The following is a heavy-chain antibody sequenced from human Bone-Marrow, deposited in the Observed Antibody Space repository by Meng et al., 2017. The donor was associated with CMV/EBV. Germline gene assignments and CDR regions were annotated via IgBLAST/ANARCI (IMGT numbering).Heavy chain of an antibody. CDR1: GFTFSSYW. V-gene: IGHV3-74*01. J-gene: IGHJ6*02. CDR2: INSDGSST. CDR3: ARGGGDYTNGLDV. D-gene: IGHD3-16*01. Sequence: GESLRLSCAASGFTFSSYWMHWVRQAPGKGLVWVSRINSDGSSTSYADSVKGRFTISRDNAKNTLYLQMNNLRVEDTAVYYCARGGGDYTNGLDVWGQGTTVTVSS.